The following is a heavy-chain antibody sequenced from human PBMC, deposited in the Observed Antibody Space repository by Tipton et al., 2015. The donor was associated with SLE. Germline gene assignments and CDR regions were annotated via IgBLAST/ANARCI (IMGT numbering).Heavy chain of an antibody. CDR3: ASTRHGDSGIHPGAFDI. Sequence: TLSLTCTVSGGSISSYYWSWIRQPPGKGLEWIGYIYYSGSTNYNPSLKSRVTISVDTSKNQFSLKLSSVTAADTAVYYCASTRHGDSGIHPGAFDIWGQGTMVTVSS. CDR1: GGSISSYY. CDR2: IYYSGST. D-gene: IGHD1-26*01. J-gene: IGHJ3*02. V-gene: IGHV4-59*08.